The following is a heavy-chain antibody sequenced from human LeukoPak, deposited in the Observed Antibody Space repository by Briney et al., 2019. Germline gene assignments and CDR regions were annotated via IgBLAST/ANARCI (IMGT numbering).Heavy chain of an antibody. CDR3: AKDGIAVVGSSAWY. CDR2: ISDSGGST. Sequence: GGSLRLSCAASGFTFSSYAMTWVRQAPGKGLEWVSGISDSGGSTYYADSVKGRFTISRDNFKNTLYLQMDSLRAEDTAVYYCAKDGIAVVGSSAWYWGRGTQVTVSS. D-gene: IGHD6-19*01. J-gene: IGHJ4*02. CDR1: GFTFSSYA. V-gene: IGHV3-23*01.